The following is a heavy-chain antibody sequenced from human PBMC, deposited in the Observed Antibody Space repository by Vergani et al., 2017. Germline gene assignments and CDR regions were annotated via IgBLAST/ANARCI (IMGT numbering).Heavy chain of an antibody. CDR3: ARHRGSGGFFPSSYFYGRDV. J-gene: IGHJ6*02. CDR1: DSSIMTNPY. Sequence: QVQLQESGPGLVKPSETLTLTCDVSDSSIMTNPYWGWFRQSPGKGLEWIGCIHHSGDTHYNSSLKSRVSISMVSSSKFSLSLTSVTAADTAIYYCARHRGSGGFFPSSYFYGRDVWSHGTTVTVSS. V-gene: IGHV4-38-2*01. D-gene: IGHD3-10*01. CDR2: IHHSGDT.